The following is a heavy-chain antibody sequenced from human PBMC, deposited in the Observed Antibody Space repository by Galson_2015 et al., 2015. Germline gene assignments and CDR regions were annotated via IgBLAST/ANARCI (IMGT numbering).Heavy chain of an antibody. D-gene: IGHD2-8*01. CDR1: GFTFSSYA. CDR2: ISGSDDST. J-gene: IGHJ5*02. Sequence: SLRLSCAASGFTFSSYAMSWVRQAPGKGLEWVSVISGSDDSTYCADSVKGRFTISRDNSKNTLYLQMNSLRADDAAVYYCAKSSLRYYSDCVCYRGKTPNWFDPWGQGTLVTVSS. V-gene: IGHV3-23*01. CDR3: AKSSLRYYSDCVCYRGKTPNWFDP.